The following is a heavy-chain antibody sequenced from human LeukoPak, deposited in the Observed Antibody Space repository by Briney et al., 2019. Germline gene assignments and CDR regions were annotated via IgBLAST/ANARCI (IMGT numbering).Heavy chain of an antibody. CDR2: IKTDGSIT. Sequence: GGSLRLSCAASGFSFSVFWMHWVRQVPGKGPGWVSRIKTDGSITDYADSVKGRFTISRDSAQNTLYRQMNSLRVEDTAVYHCTRGGVDYWGQGTLVTVSS. V-gene: IGHV3-74*01. CDR1: GFSFSVFW. CDR3: TRGGVDY. J-gene: IGHJ4*02.